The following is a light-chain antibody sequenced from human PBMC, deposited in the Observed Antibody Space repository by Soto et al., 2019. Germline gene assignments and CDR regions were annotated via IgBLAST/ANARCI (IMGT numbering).Light chain of an antibody. V-gene: IGKV3-20*01. CDR1: QSVSSSY. J-gene: IGKJ4*01. CDR3: QQYGSSPLLT. Sequence: EIVLTQSPGTLSLSPGERATLSCRASQSVSSSYFAWYQQKPGQAPRLLIYGASSRATGIPDRFSGSGSGTDVTLTISRLEPEDFAVYYCQQYGSSPLLTFGGGTKVEIK. CDR2: GAS.